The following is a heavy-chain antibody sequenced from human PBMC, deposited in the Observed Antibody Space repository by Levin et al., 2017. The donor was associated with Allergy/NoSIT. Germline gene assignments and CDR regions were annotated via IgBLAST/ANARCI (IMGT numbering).Heavy chain of an antibody. D-gene: IGHD3-10*01. CDR3: ARELGSADDY. CDR2: ISYEGRNK. Sequence: GGSLRLSCAASGFIFDNYPFHWVRQAPGKGLEWVAAISYEGRNKYYAESVRGRFTISRDGSKNTLYLQMDSLRTEDTALYYCARELGSADDYWGQGTLVTVSS. V-gene: IGHV3-30*04. J-gene: IGHJ4*02. CDR1: GFIFDNYP.